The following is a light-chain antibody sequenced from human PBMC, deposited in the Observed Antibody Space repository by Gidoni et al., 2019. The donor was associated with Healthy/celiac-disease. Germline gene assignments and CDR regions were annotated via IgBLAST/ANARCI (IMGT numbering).Light chain of an antibody. V-gene: IGLV2-14*03. J-gene: IGLJ2*01. CDR1: SSDVGGYNY. CDR3: SSYTSSSTVV. Sequence: QSALTQPASVSGSPGQSITISCTGTSSDVGGYNYVSWYPQHPGKAPKLMIYDVSNRPSGVSNRFSGSKSGNTASLTISGLQADDEADYYCSSYTSSSTVVFGGGTKLTVL. CDR2: DVS.